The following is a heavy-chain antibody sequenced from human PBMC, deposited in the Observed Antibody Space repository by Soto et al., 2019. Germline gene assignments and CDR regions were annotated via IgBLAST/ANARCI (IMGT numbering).Heavy chain of an antibody. J-gene: IGHJ4*02. CDR2: INYDGTT. CDR1: GGSLSNYH. V-gene: IGHV4-59*08. Sequence: QVQLQESGPGLVKPSETLSLTCTVSGGSLSNYHYSWIRQPPGKGLEWIGYINYDGTTNYSPSVQRRVPISIDTSKNQFTLKLYPVTPADTAVHYWATYRGAGGRRGYWGQGALVTVSS. D-gene: IGHD3-16*01. CDR3: ATYRGAGGRRGY.